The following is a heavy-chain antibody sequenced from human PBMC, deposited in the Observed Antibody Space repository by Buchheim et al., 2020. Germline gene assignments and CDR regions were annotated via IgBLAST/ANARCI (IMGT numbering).Heavy chain of an antibody. V-gene: IGHV3-74*01. Sequence: EVQLVESGGGLVQPGGSLRLPCEVSGFTFSRNWMHWVRQAPGKGLVWGSRIDADGTRTTYADSVRGRFIISRDNAKNTVYRQMNSLRAEDTAVYYCTTGTGGSGSPLGAFWGQGTL. CDR3: TTGTGGSGSPLGAF. CDR2: IDADGTRT. CDR1: GFTFSRNW. D-gene: IGHD3-10*01. J-gene: IGHJ4*02.